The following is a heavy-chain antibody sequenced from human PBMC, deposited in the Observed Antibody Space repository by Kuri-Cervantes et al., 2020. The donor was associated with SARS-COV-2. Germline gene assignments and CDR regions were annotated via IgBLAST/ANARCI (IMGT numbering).Heavy chain of an antibody. CDR1: GGAISSYY. D-gene: IGHD3-10*01. CDR3: ARKSVRGIWFDP. V-gene: IGHV4-59*12. J-gene: IGHJ5*02. CDR2: IYYSGST. Sequence: SETLSLTCTVSGGAISSYYWSWIRQPPGKGLEWIGYIYYSGSTNYNPSLKSRVTISVDTSKNQFSLKMSSVTAADTAVYYCARKSVRGIWFDPWGQGTLVTVSS.